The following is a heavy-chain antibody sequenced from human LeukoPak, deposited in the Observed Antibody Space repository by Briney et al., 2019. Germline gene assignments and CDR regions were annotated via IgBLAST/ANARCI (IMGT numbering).Heavy chain of an antibody. CDR3: ARKYYYDSSGYHTPFDY. Sequence: PSETLSLTCTVSGVSISSSSYYWGWIRQPPGKGLEWIGEINHSGSTNYNPSLKSRVTISVDTSKNQFSLKLSSVTAADTAVYYCARKYYYDSSGYHTPFDYWGQGTLVTVSS. J-gene: IGHJ4*02. CDR1: GVSISSSSYY. CDR2: INHSGST. V-gene: IGHV4-39*07. D-gene: IGHD3-22*01.